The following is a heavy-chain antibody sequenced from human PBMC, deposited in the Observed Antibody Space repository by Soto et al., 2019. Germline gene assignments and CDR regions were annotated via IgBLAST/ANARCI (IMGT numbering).Heavy chain of an antibody. CDR1: GGSISSSSYY. J-gene: IGHJ6*03. CDR2: IYYSGST. Sequence: SETLSLTCTVSGGSISSSSYYWGWIRQPPGKGLEWIGSIYYSGSTYYNPSLKSRVTISVDTSKNQFSLKLSSVTAADTAVYYCARHGHKKTTVTTIYYYYMDVWGKGTTVTVSS. D-gene: IGHD4-17*01. CDR3: ARHGHKKTTVTTIYYYYMDV. V-gene: IGHV4-39*01.